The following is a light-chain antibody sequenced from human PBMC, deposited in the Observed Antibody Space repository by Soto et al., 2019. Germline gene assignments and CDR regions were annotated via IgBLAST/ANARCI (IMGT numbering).Light chain of an antibody. Sequence: QSALTQPASVSGSPGQSITISCTGTSSDVGSYNLVSWYQQHPGKAPKLMIYEGSKRPSGVSNRFSGSKSGNTASLTISGLQAEDEADYYCCSYAGSSPLDFGTGTKVTVL. CDR2: EGS. CDR3: CSYAGSSPLD. J-gene: IGLJ1*01. V-gene: IGLV2-23*01. CDR1: SSDVGSYNL.